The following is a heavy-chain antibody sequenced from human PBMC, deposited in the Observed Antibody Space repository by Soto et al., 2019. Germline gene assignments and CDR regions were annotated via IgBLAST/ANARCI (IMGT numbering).Heavy chain of an antibody. CDR3: DTSGDY. CDR1: GFTFSSYG. Sequence: QVQLVESGGGVVQPGRSLRLSCVASGFTFSSYGMHWVRQAPGKGLEWVAVISYDGSNKYYADSVKGRFTISRDNSKNTLYLQMNSLRAEDTAVYYCDTSGDYWGQGTLVTVSS. D-gene: IGHD3-10*01. V-gene: IGHV3-30*03. J-gene: IGHJ4*02. CDR2: ISYDGSNK.